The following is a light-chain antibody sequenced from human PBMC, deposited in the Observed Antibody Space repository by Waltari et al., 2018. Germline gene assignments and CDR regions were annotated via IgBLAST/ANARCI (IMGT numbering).Light chain of an antibody. CDR3: QQYYSTPYT. Sequence: DIVMTQSPDSLAVSLGERATLNCKSSQSGLYSSHNKNYLDGYQQKPGQPPQLLMYGASTLASGVPDRFSGSGSGTDFTLTISSLQAEDGAVYYCQQYYSTPYTFGQGTKLEIK. V-gene: IGKV4-1*01. CDR1: QSGLYSSHNKNY. J-gene: IGKJ2*01. CDR2: GAS.